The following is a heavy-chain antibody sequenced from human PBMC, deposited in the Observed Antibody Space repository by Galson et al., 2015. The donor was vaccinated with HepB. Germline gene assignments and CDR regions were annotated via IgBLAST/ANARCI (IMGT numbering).Heavy chain of an antibody. CDR3: ARDRGYGALGP. Sequence: SVKVSCKASGGTFSGYTINWVRQAPGQGLQWMGVIIPIAGITDYAQTFQGRVTITADKFTDTAYMELSSLRSDDTAVYYCARDRGYGALGPWGQGTLVTVSS. CDR2: IIPIAGIT. CDR1: GGTFSGYT. D-gene: IGHD4-17*01. J-gene: IGHJ5*02. V-gene: IGHV1-69*10.